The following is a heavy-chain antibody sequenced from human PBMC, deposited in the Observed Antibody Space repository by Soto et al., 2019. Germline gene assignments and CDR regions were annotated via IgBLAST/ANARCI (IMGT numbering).Heavy chain of an antibody. V-gene: IGHV4-59*08. Sequence: PSETLSLTCTVSGGTISSWYWSWIRQPPGKGLEWIGYIYYSGSTNCNPSLKSRVTISVDTSKNQFSLKLSSVTAADTAVYYCARRYSSGFDFWGQGTLVTVSS. CDR2: IYYSGST. D-gene: IGHD6-19*01. CDR1: GGTISSWY. CDR3: ARRYSSGFDF. J-gene: IGHJ4*02.